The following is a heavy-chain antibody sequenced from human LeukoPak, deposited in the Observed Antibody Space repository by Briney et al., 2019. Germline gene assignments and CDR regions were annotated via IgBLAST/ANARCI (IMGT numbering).Heavy chain of an antibody. CDR1: GGSISTYY. V-gene: IGHV4-59*01. CDR3: ARGEAICSSTSCYLKRSFDP. Sequence: SETLSLTCTVSGGSISTYYWNWTRQPPGKGLEWIGYIYYSGSTNYNPSLKSRVTISVDTSKNQFSLKLSSVTAADTAVYYCARGEAICSSTSCYLKRSFDPWGQGTLVTVSS. J-gene: IGHJ5*02. D-gene: IGHD2-2*01. CDR2: IYYSGST.